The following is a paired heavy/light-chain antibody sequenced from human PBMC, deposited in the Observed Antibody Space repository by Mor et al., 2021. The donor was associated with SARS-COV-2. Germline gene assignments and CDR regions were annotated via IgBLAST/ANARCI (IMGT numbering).Light chain of an antibody. CDR1: QSVSSY. CDR3: QQRSNWPPLWT. J-gene: IGKJ2*02. V-gene: IGKV3-11*01. Sequence: EIVLTQSPATLSLSPGERATLSCRASQSVSSYLAWYQQKPGQAPRLLIYDASNRATGIPARFSGSGSGTDFTLTISSLEPEDFAVYYCQQRSNWPPLWTFGQGTKLEIK. CDR2: DAS.
Heavy chain of an antibody. CDR2: ISSNGGST. CDR1: GFTFSSYA. CDR3: VKELNTAMGGYYFDY. Sequence: EVQLVESGGGLVQPGGSLRLSCSASGFTFSSYAMHWVRQAPGKGLEYVSAISSNGGSTYYADSVKGRFTISRDNSKNTLYLQMSSLRAEDTAVYYCVKELNTAMGGYYFDYWGQGTLVTVSS. J-gene: IGHJ4*02. V-gene: IGHV3-64D*09. D-gene: IGHD5-18*01.